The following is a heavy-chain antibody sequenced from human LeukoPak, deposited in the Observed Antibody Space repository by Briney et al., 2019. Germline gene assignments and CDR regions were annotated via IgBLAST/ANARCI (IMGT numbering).Heavy chain of an antibody. CDR2: IYYSGST. V-gene: IGHV4-39*07. Sequence: SETLSLTCTVSGGSISSSSYYWGWIRQPPGKGLEWIGSIYYSGSTYYNPSLKSRVTISVDTSKNQFSLKLSSVTAADTAAYYCARVPRSYYYYYYMDVWGKGTTVTVSS. J-gene: IGHJ6*03. CDR3: ARVPRSYYYYYYMDV. CDR1: GGSISSSSYY.